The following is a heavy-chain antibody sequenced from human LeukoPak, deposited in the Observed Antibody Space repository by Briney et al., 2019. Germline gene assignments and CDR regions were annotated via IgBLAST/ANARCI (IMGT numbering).Heavy chain of an antibody. V-gene: IGHV3-20*04. D-gene: IGHD3-10*01. CDR3: ARGGWFGELLFDY. Sequence: RPGGSLRLSCAASGFTFDDYGMSWVRRAPGKGLEWVSGINWNGGSAGYADSVKGQFTISRDNAKNSLYLQMNSLRAEDTALYYCARGGWFGELLFDYWGQGTLVTVSS. CDR2: INWNGGSA. CDR1: GFTFDDYG. J-gene: IGHJ4*02.